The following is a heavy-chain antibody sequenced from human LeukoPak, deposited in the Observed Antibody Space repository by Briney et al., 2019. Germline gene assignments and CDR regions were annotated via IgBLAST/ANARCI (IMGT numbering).Heavy chain of an antibody. D-gene: IGHD1-26*01. Sequence: SQTLSLTCTVSGGSISSGDYYWSWIRQPPGKGLEWIAYMYYSGSTYYNPSLKSRVTMSADTSKNQLSLKLSSVTAADTAVYYCARAGGSGSFPFDYWGQGTLVTVSS. V-gene: IGHV4-30-4*01. CDR3: ARAGGSGSFPFDY. CDR1: GGSISSGDYY. CDR2: MYYSGST. J-gene: IGHJ4*02.